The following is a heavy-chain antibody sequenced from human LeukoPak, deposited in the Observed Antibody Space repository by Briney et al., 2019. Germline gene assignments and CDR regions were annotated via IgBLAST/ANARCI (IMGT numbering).Heavy chain of an antibody. Sequence: GASVKVSCKASGYTFTSYYMHWVRQAPGQGLEWMGITNPSGGSTSYAQKSQGRVTMTRDTSTSTVYMELSSLRSEDTAVYYCARDTIFGVVTWEGYYYYMDVWGKGTTVTVSS. D-gene: IGHD3-3*01. CDR1: GYTFTSYY. V-gene: IGHV1-46*03. CDR2: TNPSGGST. J-gene: IGHJ6*03. CDR3: ARDTIFGVVTWEGYYYYMDV.